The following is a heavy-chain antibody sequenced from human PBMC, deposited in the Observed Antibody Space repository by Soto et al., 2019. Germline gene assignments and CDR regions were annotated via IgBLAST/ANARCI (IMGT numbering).Heavy chain of an antibody. Sequence: QVQLVESGGGVVQPGRSLRLSCAASGFTFSSYGMHWVRQAPGKGLEWVAVIWYDGSNKYYADSVKGRFTISRDNSKNTRYLQRNSLRAEDTAVYYCARTQVDTAMASSLDYWGQGTLVTVSS. D-gene: IGHD5-18*01. CDR3: ARTQVDTAMASSLDY. J-gene: IGHJ4*02. CDR1: GFTFSSYG. CDR2: IWYDGSNK. V-gene: IGHV3-33*01.